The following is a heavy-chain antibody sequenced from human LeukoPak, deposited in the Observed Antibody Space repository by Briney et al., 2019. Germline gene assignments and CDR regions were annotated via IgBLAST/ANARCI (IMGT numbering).Heavy chain of an antibody. CDR1: GGSISSSSYY. CDR2: FYYSGTT. Sequence: SETLSLTCTVSGGSISSSSYYWGWIRQPPGKGLEWIGSFYYSGTTYYNPSLRGRLTISVDTSRNQFSLMLSSVTAADTAVYYCARHGREYGYGKDVYWGQGTLVTVSS. D-gene: IGHD5-18*01. V-gene: IGHV4-39*01. J-gene: IGHJ4*02. CDR3: ARHGREYGYGKDVY.